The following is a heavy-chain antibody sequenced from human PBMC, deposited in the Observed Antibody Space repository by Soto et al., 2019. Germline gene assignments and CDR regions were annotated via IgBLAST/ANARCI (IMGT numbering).Heavy chain of an antibody. D-gene: IGHD3-22*01. CDR3: ARRYYDSSGNWFDP. V-gene: IGHV4-28*01. CDR1: GYSISSSNR. CDR2: IYYSGST. Sequence: SETLSLTCAVSGYSISSSNRWGWIRQPPGKVLEWIGYIYYSGSTYYNPSLKSRVTMSVDTSKNQFSLKLSSVTAVDTAVYYCARRYYDSSGNWFDPWGQGTLVTVSS. J-gene: IGHJ5*02.